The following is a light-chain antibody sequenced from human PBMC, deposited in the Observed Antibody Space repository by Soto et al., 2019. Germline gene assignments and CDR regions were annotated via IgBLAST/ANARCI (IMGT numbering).Light chain of an antibody. Sequence: EIVLTQSPGTLSLSPGERATLSCRASQSVSSSYLAWYQQKPGEAPRLLIYGASSRATGIPDRFSGSGSGTNFTLTISRLEPEDFAVYYFQQYGSSPFTFGPGTQVDIK. J-gene: IGKJ3*01. CDR3: QQYGSSPFT. CDR2: GAS. CDR1: QSVSSSY. V-gene: IGKV3-20*01.